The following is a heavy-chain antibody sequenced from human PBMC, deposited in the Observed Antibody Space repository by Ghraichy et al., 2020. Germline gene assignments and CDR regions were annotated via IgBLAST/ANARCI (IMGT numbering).Heavy chain of an antibody. V-gene: IGHV3-23*01. CDR2: ISGSGDST. CDR1: GFTFRTYA. CDR3: AKDQSPYRPYGDFDF. Sequence: GGSLRLSCAASGFTFRTYAMSWVRQAPGKGLEWVSAISGSGDSTYYADSVKGRFTISRDNSKNTLFLQMNSLRAEDTAVYYCAKDQSPYRPYGDFDFWGQGTLVTVSS. J-gene: IGHJ4*02. D-gene: IGHD4-17*01.